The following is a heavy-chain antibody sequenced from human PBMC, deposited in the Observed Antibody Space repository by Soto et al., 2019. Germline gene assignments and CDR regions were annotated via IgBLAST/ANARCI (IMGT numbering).Heavy chain of an antibody. J-gene: IGHJ5*02. CDR1: GYTFTSYA. D-gene: IGHD3-10*01. Sequence: GASVKVSCKASGYTFTSYAMHWVRQAPGQRLEWMGWINAGNGNTKYSQKFQGRVTITRDTSASTAYMELSSLRSEDTAVYYCARDCMVRGADRTDWFDPWGQGTLVTVSS. CDR3: ARDCMVRGADRTDWFDP. CDR2: INAGNGNT. V-gene: IGHV1-3*01.